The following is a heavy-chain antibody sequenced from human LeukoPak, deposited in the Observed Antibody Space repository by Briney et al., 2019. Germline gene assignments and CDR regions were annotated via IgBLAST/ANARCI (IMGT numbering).Heavy chain of an antibody. D-gene: IGHD2-2*01. CDR2: IYSGGST. V-gene: IGHV3-53*01. CDR1: GFTVSSNY. Sequence: GGSLRLSCAASGFTVSSNYMSWVRQAPGKGLEWVSVIYSGGSTYYADSVKGRFTISRDNSKNTLYLQMNSLRAEDTAVYYCAKPVVPAAQQDAFDIWGQGTMVTVSS. J-gene: IGHJ3*02. CDR3: AKPVVPAAQQDAFDI.